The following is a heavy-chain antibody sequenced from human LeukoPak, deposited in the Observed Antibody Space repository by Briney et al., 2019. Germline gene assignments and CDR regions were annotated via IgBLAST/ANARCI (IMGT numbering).Heavy chain of an antibody. CDR3: ARELTYSSGWEHNDY. Sequence: GASVKVSCKASGYTFTGYYMHWVRQAPGQGLEWMGWINPNSGGTDYAQKFQGRVTMTRDTSISTAYMELSRLRSDDTAVYYCARELTYSSGWEHNDYWGQGTLVTVSS. CDR2: INPNSGGT. CDR1: GYTFTGYY. J-gene: IGHJ4*02. D-gene: IGHD6-19*01. V-gene: IGHV1-2*02.